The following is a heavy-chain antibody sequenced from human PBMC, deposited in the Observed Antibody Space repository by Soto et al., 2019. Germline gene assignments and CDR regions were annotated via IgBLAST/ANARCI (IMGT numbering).Heavy chain of an antibody. CDR3: VKPKEHFYDSSPGET. D-gene: IGHD3-22*01. J-gene: IGHJ5*02. Sequence: QVQVVESGGGVVQPRWSQGLSCAASGFTFSNYGMHWVRQAPGKGLEWVAIISFDGNNKYYSDSVKGRFTISRDNSKNMVFLQMNSLRPEDTAVYYCVKPKEHFYDSSPGETWGQGTPVTVSS. CDR1: GFTFSNYG. CDR2: ISFDGNNK. V-gene: IGHV3-30*18.